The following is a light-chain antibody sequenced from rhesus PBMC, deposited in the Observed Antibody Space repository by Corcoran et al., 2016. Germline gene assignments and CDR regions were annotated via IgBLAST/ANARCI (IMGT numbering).Light chain of an antibody. V-gene: IGKV1-43*02. CDR3: LQYNSDPLT. Sequence: DIQMTQSPSSLSASVGDRVTITCRASQGISTYLNWYQQKPGKAPKRLIYKASSLESGVPSRFSGSGSGTEFTLTISSLQPEDFATYYCLQYNSDPLTFGGGTKVELK. J-gene: IGKJ4*01. CDR2: KAS. CDR1: QGISTY.